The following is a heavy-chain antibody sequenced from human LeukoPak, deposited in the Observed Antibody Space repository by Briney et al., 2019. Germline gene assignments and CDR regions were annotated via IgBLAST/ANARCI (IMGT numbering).Heavy chain of an antibody. CDR3: ARAVAYYRFDS. J-gene: IGHJ4*02. CDR1: GFNVSSDY. V-gene: IGHV3-53*01. D-gene: IGHD3-22*01. CDR2: IYTVGST. Sequence: GGSLRLSCAASGFNVSSDYMNWVRQSPGKGLEWVSVIYTVGSTYYADSVKGRFTISRDISKNTVYLQMNSLTAEDTAVYYCARAVAYYRFDSWGQGTLVTIPS.